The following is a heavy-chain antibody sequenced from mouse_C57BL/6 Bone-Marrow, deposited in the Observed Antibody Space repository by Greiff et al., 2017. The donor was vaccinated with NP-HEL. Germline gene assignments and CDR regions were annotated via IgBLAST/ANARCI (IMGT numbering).Heavy chain of an antibody. CDR1: GYNFTSYT. J-gene: IGHJ2*01. V-gene: IGHV1-4*01. D-gene: IGHD5-5*01. Sequence: QVQLKQSGAELARPGASVKMSCKASGYNFTSYTMHWVKQRPGQGLEWIGYINPSSGYTKYNQKFKDKATLTADKSSSTAYMQQSSLTAEDSAVYYCAPTYYFDYWGQGTTLTVSS. CDR3: APTYYFDY. CDR2: INPSSGYT.